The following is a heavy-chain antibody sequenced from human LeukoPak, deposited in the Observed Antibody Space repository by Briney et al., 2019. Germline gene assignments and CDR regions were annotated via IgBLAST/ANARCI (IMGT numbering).Heavy chain of an antibody. V-gene: IGHV3-74*01. J-gene: IGHJ4*02. D-gene: IGHD3-3*01. CDR3: ARGLNGDFWSGYYTGTFDY. CDR1: GFTFSSYW. Sequence: PGRSLRLSCAASGFTFSSYWMHWVRQAPGKWLVWVSRINSDGRSTSYAGSVKGRFTISRDNAKNTLYLQMNSLRAEDTAVYYCARGLNGDFWSGYYTGTFDYWGQGTLVTVSS. CDR2: INSDGRST.